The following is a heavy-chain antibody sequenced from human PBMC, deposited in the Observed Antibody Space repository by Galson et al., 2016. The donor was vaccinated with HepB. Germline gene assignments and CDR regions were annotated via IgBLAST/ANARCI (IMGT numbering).Heavy chain of an antibody. CDR3: AMTLMIRGLNDVFDI. CDR1: GFNFSAYA. J-gene: IGHJ3*02. CDR2: TGHDARTK. D-gene: IGHD3-10*01. Sequence: SLRLSCAASGFNFSAYAIHWVPQSPGKGPEWLALTGHDARTKFDADSPKGRFSIPRDNSKDPVCLQMSSLRNDDSAIYFCAMTLMIRGLNDVFDIWGQGTVVTVSS. V-gene: IGHV3-33*01.